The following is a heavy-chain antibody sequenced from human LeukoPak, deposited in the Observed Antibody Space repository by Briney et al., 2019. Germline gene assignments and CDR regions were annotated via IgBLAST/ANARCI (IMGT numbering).Heavy chain of an antibody. V-gene: IGHV1-69*06. CDR2: IIPIFGTA. Sequence: GASVKVSCKASGGTFSSYAISWVRQAPGQGLEWMGGIIPIFGTANYAQKFQGRVTITADKSMSTAYMELSSLRSEDTAVYYCARGRYTVTNYYYYGMDVWGKGTTVTVSS. CDR3: ARGRYTVTNYYYYGMDV. D-gene: IGHD4-17*01. J-gene: IGHJ6*04. CDR1: GGTFSSYA.